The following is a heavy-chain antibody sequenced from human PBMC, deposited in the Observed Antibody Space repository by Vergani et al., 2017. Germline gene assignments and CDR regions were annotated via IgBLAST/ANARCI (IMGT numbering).Heavy chain of an antibody. V-gene: IGHV4-61*02. D-gene: IGHD1-1*01. Sequence: QVQLQESGPGPVKPSQTLLLTCTFSGSSINNDFYYWHWIRQPAGKGLEWIGRICVCGITDYNSSLQSRVSMSVDTFTNQFYLSLTSVTAADTAVYYCARDNKQLRTIALDLWGKGTMVTVSS. CDR3: ARDNKQLRTIALDL. CDR1: GSSINNDFYY. CDR2: ICVCGIT. J-gene: IGHJ3*01.